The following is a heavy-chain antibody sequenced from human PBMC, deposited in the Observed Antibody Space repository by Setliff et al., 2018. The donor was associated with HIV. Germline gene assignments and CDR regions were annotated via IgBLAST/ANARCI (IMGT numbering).Heavy chain of an antibody. CDR3: ARRGIIAGTTDF. CDR1: GGSISSSNYY. J-gene: IGHJ4*02. D-gene: IGHD1-7*01. Sequence: PSETLSLTCTVSGGSISSSNYYWGWLRQPPGKGLEWIGSIYYSGSTYYNPSLKSRVLISVDTSKNQFSLKLTSATAADTAVYYCARRGIIAGTTDFWGQGTPVTVSS. CDR2: IYYSGST. V-gene: IGHV4-39*01.